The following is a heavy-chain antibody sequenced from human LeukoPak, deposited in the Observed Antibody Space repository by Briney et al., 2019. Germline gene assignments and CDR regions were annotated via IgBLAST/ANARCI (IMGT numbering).Heavy chain of an antibody. CDR2: ISYSGST. V-gene: IGHV4-61*03. CDR1: GGSVSSGSYY. D-gene: IGHD2-2*01. Sequence: SETLSLTCTVSGGSVSSGSYYWSWIRQPPGKGLEWIGYISYSGSTNYNPSLKSRVTISEDTSKNHFSLKLNSVTAADTALYYCARLGYCSSASCGPLDYWGQGTLVTVSS. CDR3: ARLGYCSSASCGPLDY. J-gene: IGHJ4*02.